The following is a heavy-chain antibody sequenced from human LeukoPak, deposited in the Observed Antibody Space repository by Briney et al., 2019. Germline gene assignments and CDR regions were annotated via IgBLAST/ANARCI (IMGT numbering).Heavy chain of an antibody. CDR2: ISAYNGNT. J-gene: IGHJ4*02. CDR1: GYTFTSYG. CDR3: ARDPPSGSRCDY. V-gene: IGHV1-18*01. Sequence: ASVKVSCKASGYTFTSYGISWVRQAPGQGLEWMGWISAYNGNTNYAQKLQGRVTMTTDTSTSTAYMGLRSLRSDDTAVYYCARDPPSGSRCDYWGQGTLVTVSS. D-gene: IGHD1-26*01.